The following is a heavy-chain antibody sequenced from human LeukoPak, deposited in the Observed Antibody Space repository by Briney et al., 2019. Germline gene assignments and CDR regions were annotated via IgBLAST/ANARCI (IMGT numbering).Heavy chain of an antibody. CDR3: ARRVYGSEFDY. CDR2: IYYSGST. V-gene: IGHV4-59*11. J-gene: IGHJ4*02. CDR1: GGSISSHY. Sequence: SETLSLTCTVSGGSISSHYWSWIRQPPGKGLEWIGYIYYSGSTNYNPSLKSRVTISVDTSKDQFSLKLSSVTAADTAVYYCARRVYGSEFDYWGQGTLVTVSS. D-gene: IGHD3-10*01.